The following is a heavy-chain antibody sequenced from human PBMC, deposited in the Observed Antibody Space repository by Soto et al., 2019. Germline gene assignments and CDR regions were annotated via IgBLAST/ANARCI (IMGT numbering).Heavy chain of an antibody. J-gene: IGHJ4*02. CDR2: ISTYNGNT. CDR3: ARDRGTYYDFWSGYTHVYYFDY. Sequence: GASVKVSCKASGYTFTSYGISWVRQAPGQGLEWMGWISTYNGNTNYAQKFQGRVTMTTDTSTSTAYMELRSLRSDDTALYYCARDRGTYYDFWSGYTHVYYFDYWGQRTQVTVSS. D-gene: IGHD3-3*01. V-gene: IGHV1-18*04. CDR1: GYTFTSYG.